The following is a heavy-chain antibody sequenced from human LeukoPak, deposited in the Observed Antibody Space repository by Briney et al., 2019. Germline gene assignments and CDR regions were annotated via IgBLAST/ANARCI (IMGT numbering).Heavy chain of an antibody. V-gene: IGHV3-64*01. CDR1: GFTFSGYA. CDR2: ISSNGGST. J-gene: IGHJ6*02. CDR3: ARGTVTTYYYYGMDV. D-gene: IGHD4-17*01. Sequence: GGSPRLSCAASGFTFSGYAMHWVRQAPGKGLEYVSAISSNGGSTYYANSVKGRFTISRDSSKNTLYLQMGSLRAEDMAVYYCARGTVTTYYYYGMDVWGQGTTVTVSS.